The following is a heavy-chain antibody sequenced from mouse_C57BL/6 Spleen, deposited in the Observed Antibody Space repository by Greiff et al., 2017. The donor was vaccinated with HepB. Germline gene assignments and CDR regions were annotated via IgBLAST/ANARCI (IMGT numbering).Heavy chain of an antibody. J-gene: IGHJ1*03. CDR3: ARAGDYGSSWYFDV. V-gene: IGHV1-82*01. Sequence: QVQLKQSGPELVKPGASVKISCKASGYAFSSSWMNWVKQRPGKGLEWIGRIYPGDGDTNYNGKFKGKATLTADKSSSTAYMQLSSLTSEDSAVYFWARAGDYGSSWYFDVGGTGTTVTVSS. CDR1: GYAFSSSW. CDR2: IYPGDGDT. D-gene: IGHD1-1*01.